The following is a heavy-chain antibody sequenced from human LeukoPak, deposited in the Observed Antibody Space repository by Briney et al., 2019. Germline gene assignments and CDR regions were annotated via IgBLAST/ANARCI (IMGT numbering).Heavy chain of an antibody. V-gene: IGHV3-30-3*01. J-gene: IGHJ4*02. CDR1: GFTFSSYA. CDR3: ARYLSHKIDSNGYLDY. Sequence: GGSLRLSCAASGFTFSSYAMHWVRQAPGKGLEWVAVISYDGSNKYYADSVKGRFTISRDNSKNTVYLQMNSLRAEDTAVYYCARYLSHKIDSNGYLDYWGQGTLVTVSS. D-gene: IGHD3-22*01. CDR2: ISYDGSNK.